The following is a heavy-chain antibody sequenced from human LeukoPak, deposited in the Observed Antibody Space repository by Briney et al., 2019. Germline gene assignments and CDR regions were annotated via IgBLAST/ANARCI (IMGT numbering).Heavy chain of an antibody. V-gene: IGHV4-59*12. Sequence: SETLSLTCTVSGGSISTYYWSWIRQPPGKGLEWIGYIYYSGSTNYNPSLKSRVTISVDTSKNQFSLHLNSVTPEDTAVYYCARRLTQYDCFDPWGQGILVTVSS. J-gene: IGHJ5*02. CDR2: IYYSGST. D-gene: IGHD2-2*01. CDR1: GGSISTYY. CDR3: ARRLTQYDCFDP.